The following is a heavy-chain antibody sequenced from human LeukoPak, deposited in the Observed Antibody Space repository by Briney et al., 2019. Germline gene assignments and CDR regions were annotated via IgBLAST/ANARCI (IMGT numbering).Heavy chain of an antibody. CDR3: ARHREYCSGGSCYWYFDL. J-gene: IGHJ2*01. CDR2: IYYSGST. Sequence: PSETLSLTCTVSGGSISSYYWSWIRQPPGKGLEWIGYIYYSGSTNYNPSLKSRVTISVDTSKNQFSLKLSSVTAADTAVYYCARHREYCSGGSCYWYFDLWGRGTLDTVSS. CDR1: GGSISSYY. V-gene: IGHV4-59*08. D-gene: IGHD2-15*01.